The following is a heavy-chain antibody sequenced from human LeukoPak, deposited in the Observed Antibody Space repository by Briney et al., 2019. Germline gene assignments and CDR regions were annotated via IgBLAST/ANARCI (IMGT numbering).Heavy chain of an antibody. J-gene: IGHJ6*02. CDR2: FYYSGST. D-gene: IGHD2-2*03. CDR3: ARAGYCSSTSCQWVPLV. V-gene: IGHV4-59*01. Sequence: PSETLSLTCTVSGGSIKNYYWIWIRQSPGKGLEWIGYFYYSGSTNYNPSLKSRVTISVDTSKNQFSLKLSSVTAADTAVYYCARAGYCSSTSCQWVPLVWGQGTTVTVSS. CDR1: GGSIKNYY.